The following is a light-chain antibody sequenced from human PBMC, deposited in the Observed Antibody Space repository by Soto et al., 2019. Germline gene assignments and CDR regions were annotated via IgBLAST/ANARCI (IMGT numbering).Light chain of an antibody. CDR3: QSDQSRNQV. CDR1: SGSVATNY. Sequence: NFMLTQPHSVSESPGKTVTISCTGSSGSVATNYVQWYQLRPGSVPTTVIHEDYQRPSGVPDRFSGSIDSSSNSASPTISGLKTEDEADYYFQSDQSRNQVFGGGTKLTVL. J-gene: IGLJ3*02. V-gene: IGLV6-57*02. CDR2: EDY.